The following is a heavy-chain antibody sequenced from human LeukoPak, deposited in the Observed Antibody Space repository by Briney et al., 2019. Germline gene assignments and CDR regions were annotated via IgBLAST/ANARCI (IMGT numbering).Heavy chain of an antibody. CDR3: AKDRNSHYYDSSGPLDY. CDR1: GFTFDDYA. CDR2: ISWNSGSI. J-gene: IGHJ4*02. D-gene: IGHD3-22*01. Sequence: GGSLRLSCAASGFTFDDYAMHWVRQAPGKGLEWVSGISWNSGSIGYADSVKGRFTISRDNAKNSLYLQMNSLRAEDTALYCCAKDRNSHYYDSSGPLDYWGQGTLVTVSS. V-gene: IGHV3-9*01.